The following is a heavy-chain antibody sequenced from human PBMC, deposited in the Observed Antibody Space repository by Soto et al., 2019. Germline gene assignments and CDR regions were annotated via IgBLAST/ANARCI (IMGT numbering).Heavy chain of an antibody. V-gene: IGHV4-39*01. CDR1: GGSISSSSYY. CDR3: ARQKDAFDI. J-gene: IGHJ3*02. Sequence: QLQLQESGPGLVKPSETLSLTCTVSGGSISSSSYYWGWIRQPPGKGLEWIGSIYYSGSTHYNPTLESRVTLYVDTSKNQFSLKLSSVTAADTAVYYCARQKDAFDIWGQGTMVTVSS. CDR2: IYYSGST.